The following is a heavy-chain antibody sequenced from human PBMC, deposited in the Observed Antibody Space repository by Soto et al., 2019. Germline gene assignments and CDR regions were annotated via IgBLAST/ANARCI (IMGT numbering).Heavy chain of an antibody. Sequence: SETLSLTCTVSGGSISSSSYHWGWIRQPPGKGLEWIGSIYYSGSTYYNPSLKGRVTISVDTSKNQFSLKLSSVTAADTAVYYCARHPYDYVWGSHLLYGMDVWGQGTTVTVSS. CDR2: IYYSGST. CDR1: GGSISSSSYH. CDR3: ARHPYDYVWGSHLLYGMDV. J-gene: IGHJ6*02. V-gene: IGHV4-39*01. D-gene: IGHD3-16*01.